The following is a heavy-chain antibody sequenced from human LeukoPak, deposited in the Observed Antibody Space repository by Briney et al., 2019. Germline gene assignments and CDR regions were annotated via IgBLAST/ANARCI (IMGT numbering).Heavy chain of an antibody. D-gene: IGHD6-19*01. CDR3: ARDLGSGWFNGWFDP. J-gene: IGHJ5*02. Sequence: ASVTVSCKAFGYTFTSYGISWLRQAPGQGLEWMGWISAYNGNTNYAQKLQGRVTMTTDTSTSTAYMELRSLRSDDTAVYYCARDLGSGWFNGWFDPWGQGTLVTVSS. V-gene: IGHV1-18*01. CDR2: ISAYNGNT. CDR1: GYTFTSYG.